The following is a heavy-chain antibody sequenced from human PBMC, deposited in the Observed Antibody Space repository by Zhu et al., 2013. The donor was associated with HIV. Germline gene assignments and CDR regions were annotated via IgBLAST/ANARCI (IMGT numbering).Heavy chain of an antibody. Sequence: QVQLVQSGAEVKKPGSSVKVSCKASGGTFSSYAISWVRQAPGQGLEWMGGIIPIFGTANYAQKFQGRVTITADKSTSTAYMELSSLRSEDTAVYYCARGGVGTVTTGIHWFDPWGQGTLVTVSS. D-gene: IGHD4-4*01. CDR1: GGTFSSYA. V-gene: IGHV1-69*06. CDR3: ARGGVGTVTTGIHWFDP. J-gene: IGHJ5*02. CDR2: IIPIFGTA.